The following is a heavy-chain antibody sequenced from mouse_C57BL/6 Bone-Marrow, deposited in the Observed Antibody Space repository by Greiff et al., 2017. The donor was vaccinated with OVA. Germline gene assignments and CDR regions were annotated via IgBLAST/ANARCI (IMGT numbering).Heavy chain of an antibody. CDR1: GFSLTSYG. Sequence: VMLVESGPGLVQPSQSLSITCTVSGFSLTSYGVHWVRQSPGKGLEWLGVIWSGGSTDYNAAFISRLSISKDNSKSQVFFKMNSLQADDTAIYYCAGYYYGKGYWYFDVWGTGTTVTVSS. CDR3: AGYYYGKGYWYFDV. CDR2: IWSGGST. J-gene: IGHJ1*03. V-gene: IGHV2-2*01. D-gene: IGHD1-1*01.